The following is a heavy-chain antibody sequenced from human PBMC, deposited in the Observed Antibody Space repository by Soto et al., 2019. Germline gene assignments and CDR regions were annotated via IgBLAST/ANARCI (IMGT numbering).Heavy chain of an antibody. CDR1: GGLFSSYP. CDR3: ERGGSGYTWFNEF. J-gene: IGHJ4*02. V-gene: IGHV1-69*01. Sequence: QEQLVQSGAEVKKPGSSVKVSCKASGGLFSSYPISWVRQVPGQGLEWMGGIIPVFQTAYYTQRFQGRGTITADESTNTAYMELSILRSEDTDIYYCERGGSGYTWFNEFGGQGTLVTVSS. D-gene: IGHD3-22*01. CDR2: IIPVFQTA.